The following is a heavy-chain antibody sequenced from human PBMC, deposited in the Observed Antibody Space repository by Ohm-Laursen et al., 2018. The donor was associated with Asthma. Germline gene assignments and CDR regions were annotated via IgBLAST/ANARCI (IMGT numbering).Heavy chain of an antibody. J-gene: IGHJ4*02. Sequence: SLRLSCAASGFTFDDYTMHWVRQAPGKGLEWVSLISWDGGSTYYADSVKGRFTISRDNSKNSLYLQMNSLGTEDTALYYCAKGRGGYYGPFDYWGQGTVVTVSS. CDR2: ISWDGGST. D-gene: IGHD3-3*01. CDR1: GFTFDDYT. V-gene: IGHV3-43*01. CDR3: AKGRGGYYGPFDY.